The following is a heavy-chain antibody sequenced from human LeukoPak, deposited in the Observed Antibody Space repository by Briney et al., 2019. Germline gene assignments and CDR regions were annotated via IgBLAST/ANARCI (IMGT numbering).Heavy chain of an antibody. Sequence: GASVKVSCKASGYTFTGYYMHWVRQAPGQGLEWMGWINPNSGGTNYAQKFQGRVTMTRDTSISTAYMELSSLRSEDTAVYYCARVGDYYDFWSGYYTNYYYYYMDVWGKGTTVTVSS. CDR3: ARVGDYYDFWSGYYTNYYYYYMDV. CDR1: GYTFTGYY. CDR2: INPNSGGT. J-gene: IGHJ6*03. V-gene: IGHV1-2*02. D-gene: IGHD3-3*01.